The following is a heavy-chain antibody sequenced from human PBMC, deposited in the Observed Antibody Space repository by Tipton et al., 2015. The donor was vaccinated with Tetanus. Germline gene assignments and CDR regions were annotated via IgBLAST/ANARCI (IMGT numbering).Heavy chain of an antibody. Sequence: TLSLTCTVSGGSISSNYWGWIRQSPGKGLEWIGSIWYDGSAYYNPSLKSRVTISVDTSKNQFSLKVRSVTAADTAVYACARHVVQGAPRWFDPWGQGTQVTVSS. CDR1: GGSISSNY. CDR2: IWYDGSA. J-gene: IGHJ5*02. CDR3: ARHVVQGAPRWFDP. D-gene: IGHD2-21*01. V-gene: IGHV4-39*01.